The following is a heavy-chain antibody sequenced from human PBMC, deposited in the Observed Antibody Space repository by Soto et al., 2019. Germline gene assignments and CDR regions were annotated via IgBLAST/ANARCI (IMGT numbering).Heavy chain of an antibody. CDR3: ARGYDYLIDY. J-gene: IGHJ4*02. Sequence: PGGSLRLSCAASGFTFVASWMNLVRQSPLKWPEWVGNMNTDGRVKNYAESVRGRFTISRDNAKNSLYLQMNSLRAEDTAVYSCARGYDYLIDYWGQGTPVTVSS. D-gene: IGHD3-22*01. CDR1: GFTFVASW. V-gene: IGHV3-7*01. CDR2: MNTDGRVK.